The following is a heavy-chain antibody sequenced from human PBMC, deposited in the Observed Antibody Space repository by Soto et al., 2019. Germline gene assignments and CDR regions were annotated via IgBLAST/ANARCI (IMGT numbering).Heavy chain of an antibody. Sequence: ASVKVSCKASGYTFTSYAMHWVRQAPGQRLEWMGWINAGNGNTKYSQKFQGRVTITRDTSASTAYMELSSLRSEDTAVYYCARDGGYCSSTSCQTNWFDPWGQGTLVTVSS. CDR2: INAGNGNT. CDR3: ARDGGYCSSTSCQTNWFDP. V-gene: IGHV1-3*01. D-gene: IGHD2-2*01. J-gene: IGHJ5*02. CDR1: GYTFTSYA.